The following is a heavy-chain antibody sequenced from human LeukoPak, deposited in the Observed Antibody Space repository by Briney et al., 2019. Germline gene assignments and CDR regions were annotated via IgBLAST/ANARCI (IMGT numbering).Heavy chain of an antibody. J-gene: IGHJ4*02. CDR1: GYTFTSYY. D-gene: IGHD2-2*01. V-gene: IGHV1-46*01. Sequence: ASVKVSCKASGYTFTSYYMHWVRQAPGQGLEWMGIINPSGGSTSYAQKFQGRVTMTTDTSTSTAYMELRSLRSDDTAVYYCARRYCSSTSCYEGADYWGQGTLVTVSS. CDR3: ARRYCSSTSCYEGADY. CDR2: INPSGGST.